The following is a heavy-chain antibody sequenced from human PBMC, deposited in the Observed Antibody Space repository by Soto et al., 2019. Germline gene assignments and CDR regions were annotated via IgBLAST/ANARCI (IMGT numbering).Heavy chain of an antibody. J-gene: IGHJ3*02. D-gene: IGHD6-19*01. V-gene: IGHV3-21*01. CDR2: ISSSSSYI. CDR1: GFTFSSYS. CDR3: ARGSLLEGRVVQQWLVTSAFDI. Sequence: GGSLRLSCAASGFTFSSYSMNWVRQAPGKGLEWVSSISSSSSYIYYADSVKGRFTISRDNAKNSLYLQMNSLRAEDTAVYYCARGSLLEGRVVQQWLVTSAFDIWGQGTMVTVSS.